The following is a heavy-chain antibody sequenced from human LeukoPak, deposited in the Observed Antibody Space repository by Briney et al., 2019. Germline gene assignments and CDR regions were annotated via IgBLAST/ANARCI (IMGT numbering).Heavy chain of an antibody. CDR3: AKDDGYSSSWYGGY. J-gene: IGHJ4*02. CDR2: IYSGGST. V-gene: IGHV3-53*01. Sequence: GGSLRLSCAASGFIVSSKYMSWVRQAPGKGLEWVSVIYSGGSTYYADSVKGRFTISRDNSKNTLYLQMNSLRAEDTAVYYCAKDDGYSSSWYGGYWGQGTLVTVSS. D-gene: IGHD6-13*01. CDR1: GFIVSSKY.